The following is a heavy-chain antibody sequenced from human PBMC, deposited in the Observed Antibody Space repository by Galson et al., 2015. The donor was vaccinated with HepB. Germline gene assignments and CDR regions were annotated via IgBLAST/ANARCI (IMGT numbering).Heavy chain of an antibody. J-gene: IGHJ4*02. Sequence: ETLSLTCTVSGDSISSNYWTWIRQPPGKGLEWIGYIYHSGSTKNNPSLRSRVTTSIDTTKNQFSLKLSTVTAADTAVYYCARWSAAGLNWGQGTLVTVSS. CDR3: ARWSAAGLN. D-gene: IGHD6-13*01. V-gene: IGHV4-59*12. CDR1: GDSISSNY. CDR2: IYHSGST.